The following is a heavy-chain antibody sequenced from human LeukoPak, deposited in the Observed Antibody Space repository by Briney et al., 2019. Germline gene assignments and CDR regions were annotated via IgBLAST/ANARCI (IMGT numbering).Heavy chain of an antibody. CDR2: IYPDDSDT. D-gene: IGHD2-8*01. CDR1: GYSFTNYW. J-gene: IGHJ4*02. CDR3: GRSVGYCSNGVCSVFDY. V-gene: IGHV5-51*01. Sequence: GESLKISCKGSGYSFTNYWIGWVRQMPGKGLDWMGIIYPDDSDTRYSPSFQGQVTISADKSISAAYLQWSSLKASDTAMYYCGRSVGYCSNGVCSVFDYWGQGTLVTVSS.